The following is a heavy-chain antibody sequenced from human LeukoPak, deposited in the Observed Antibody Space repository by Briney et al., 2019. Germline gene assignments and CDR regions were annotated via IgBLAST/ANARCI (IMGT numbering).Heavy chain of an antibody. V-gene: IGHV4-59*01. CDR3: ARYGIVGVTLDI. CDR2: IYYSGST. Sequence: SETLSLTCAVYGGSFSGYYWSWIRQPPGKGLEWIGYIYYSGSTNYNPSLKSRVTISVDTSKNQFSLKLSSVTAADTAVYYCARYGIVGVTLDIWGQGTMVTVSS. CDR1: GGSFSGYY. D-gene: IGHD1-26*01. J-gene: IGHJ3*02.